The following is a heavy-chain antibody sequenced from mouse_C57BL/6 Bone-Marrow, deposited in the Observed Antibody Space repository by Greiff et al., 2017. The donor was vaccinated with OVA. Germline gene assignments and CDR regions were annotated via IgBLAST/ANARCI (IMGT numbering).Heavy chain of an antibody. CDR2: IYPEDGET. CDR3: ATRDYFDY. V-gene: IGHV14-2*01. CDR1: GFNIKDYY. J-gene: IGHJ2*01. Sequence: EVQLQQSGAELVKPGASVKLSCTASGFNIKDYYMPWVKQRPEQGLEWIGRIYPEDGETNYAQKFQGKATITADTSSNTAYLQLSSLTSEDTAVYYCATRDYFDYWGQGTTLTVSS.